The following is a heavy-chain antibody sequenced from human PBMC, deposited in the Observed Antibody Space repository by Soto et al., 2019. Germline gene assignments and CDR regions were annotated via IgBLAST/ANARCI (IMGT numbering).Heavy chain of an antibody. Sequence: GGSLRLSCAASGFIFSNAWINWVRQVPGKGLEWVGRIKSKINGGTADYAAPVQGRFAVSRDDSKNMVFLQMNSLRAEDTAVYYCARDNSNDFWSGYYSYWPGINFDYWGQGTRSPSPQ. V-gene: IGHV3-15*07. D-gene: IGHD3-3*01. CDR1: GFIFSNAW. CDR2: IKSKINGGTA. CDR3: ARDNSNDFWSGYYSYWPGINFDY. J-gene: IGHJ4*02.